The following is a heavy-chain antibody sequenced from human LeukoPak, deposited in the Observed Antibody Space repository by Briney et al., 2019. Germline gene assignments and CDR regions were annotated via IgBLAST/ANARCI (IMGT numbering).Heavy chain of an antibody. J-gene: IGHJ4*02. V-gene: IGHV4-34*01. CDR2: INHSGST. D-gene: IGHD5-18*01. Sequence: KPSETLSLTCAVYGGSFSGYYWSWIRQPPGKGLEWIGEINHSGSTNYNPSLKSRVTISVDTSKNQFSLKLSSVTAADTAVYYCATMDTAMVRDYWGQGTLVTVSS. CDR3: ATMDTAMVRDY. CDR1: GGSFSGYY.